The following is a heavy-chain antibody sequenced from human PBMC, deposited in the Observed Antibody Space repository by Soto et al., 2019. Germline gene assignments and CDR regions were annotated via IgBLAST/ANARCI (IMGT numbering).Heavy chain of an antibody. Sequence: EASVKVSCKASGGTFSSYAISWVRQAPGQGLEWMGGIIPIFGTANYAQKFQGRVTITADESTSTAYMELSSLRSEDTTVYYCARDRGRLALYYYDSSGPNGMDVWGQGTTVTVSS. CDR2: IIPIFGTA. CDR1: GGTFSSYA. J-gene: IGHJ6*02. V-gene: IGHV1-69*13. CDR3: ARDRGRLALYYYDSSGPNGMDV. D-gene: IGHD3-22*01.